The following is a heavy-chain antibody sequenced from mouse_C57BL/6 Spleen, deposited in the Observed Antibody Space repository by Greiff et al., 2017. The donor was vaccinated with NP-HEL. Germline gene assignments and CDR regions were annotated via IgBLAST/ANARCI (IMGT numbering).Heavy chain of an antibody. D-gene: IGHD6-1*01. V-gene: IGHV1-82*01. Sequence: QVQLQQSGPELVKPGASVKISCKASGYAFSSSWMNWVKQRPGKGLEWIGRIYPGDGDTNYNGKFKGKATLTAAKSSSTAYMQLSSLTSEDSAVYFCARVPYPYYAMDYWGQGTSVTVSS. CDR1: GYAFSSSW. CDR2: IYPGDGDT. CDR3: ARVPYPYYAMDY. J-gene: IGHJ4*01.